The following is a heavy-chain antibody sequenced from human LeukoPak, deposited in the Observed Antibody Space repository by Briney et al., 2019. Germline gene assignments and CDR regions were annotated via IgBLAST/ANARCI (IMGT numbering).Heavy chain of an antibody. CDR1: GFTFSSYA. CDR3: AKDTMASDAFDI. J-gene: IGHJ3*02. CDR2: ISYDGSNK. Sequence: GGSLRLSCAASGFTFSSYAMHWVRQAPGKGLEWVAVISYDGSNKYYADSVKGRFTISRDNAKNSLYLQMNSLRAEDTALYYCAKDTMASDAFDIWGQGTMVTVSS. D-gene: IGHD5-24*01. V-gene: IGHV3-30*04.